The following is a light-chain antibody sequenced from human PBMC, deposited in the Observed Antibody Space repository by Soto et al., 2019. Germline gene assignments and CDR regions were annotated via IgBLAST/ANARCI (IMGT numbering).Light chain of an antibody. Sequence: QSVLTQPPSVSATPGQGVTLSCSGGDSNIGSTAVNWYQQVPGTAPKLLIYSSNHRPSGVPDRLSGSKSGTSASLAISGLQSDDEADDYCAAWDDDLHVWLFGGGTQLTVL. V-gene: IGLV1-44*01. CDR1: DSNIGSTA. CDR3: AAWDDDLHVWL. J-gene: IGLJ7*01. CDR2: SSN.